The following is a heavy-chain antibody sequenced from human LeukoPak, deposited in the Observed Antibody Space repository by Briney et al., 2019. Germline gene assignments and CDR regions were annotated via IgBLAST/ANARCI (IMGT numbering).Heavy chain of an antibody. Sequence: GGSLRLSCGASGFTFSSYSMNWVRQAPGRGLEWVSSISSSSKYIYYADSLRGRFTISRDNAKNSLYLQMNSLRAEDTAVYYCARVLWFAFDIWGQGTMVTVSS. CDR1: GFTFSSYS. D-gene: IGHD5-18*01. J-gene: IGHJ3*02. CDR3: ARVLWFAFDI. V-gene: IGHV3-21*01. CDR2: ISSSSKYI.